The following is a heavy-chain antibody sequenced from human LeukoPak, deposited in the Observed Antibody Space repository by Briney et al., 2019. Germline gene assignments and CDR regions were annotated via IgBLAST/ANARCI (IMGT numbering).Heavy chain of an antibody. D-gene: IGHD4-17*01. V-gene: IGHV3-30-3*01. CDR3: ARNRYGELDY. CDR1: GFTFSSYA. J-gene: IGHJ4*02. CDR2: ISYDGSNK. Sequence: GGSLRLSCAASGFTFSSYAMHWVRQAAGKGLEWVAVISYDGSNKYYADSVKGRFTISRDNSKNTLYLQMNSLRAEDTAVYYCARNRYGELDYWGQGTLVTVSS.